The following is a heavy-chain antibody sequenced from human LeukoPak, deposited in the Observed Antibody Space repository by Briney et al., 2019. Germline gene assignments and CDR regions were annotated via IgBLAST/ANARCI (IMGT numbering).Heavy chain of an antibody. CDR2: ISGSGGST. D-gene: IGHD3-16*02. V-gene: IGHV3-23*01. CDR1: GFTFSSYA. CDR3: ARVKSRYTDY. Sequence: GGSLRLSCAASGFTFSSYAMSWVRQAPGKGLEWVSAISGSGGSTYYADSAKGRFTISRDNSKNTLYLQMNSLRAEDTAVYYCARVKSRYTDYWGQGTLVTVSS. J-gene: IGHJ4*02.